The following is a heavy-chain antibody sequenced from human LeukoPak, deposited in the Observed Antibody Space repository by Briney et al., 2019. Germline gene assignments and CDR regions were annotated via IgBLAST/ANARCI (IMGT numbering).Heavy chain of an antibody. J-gene: IGHJ5*02. CDR3: SAVVVPAAGFDP. CDR2: ISSSSSYM. V-gene: IGHV3-21*04. CDR1: GFIFSNYN. D-gene: IGHD2-2*01. Sequence: GGSLRLSCAGSGFIFSNYNMNWVRQAPGKGLEWVSSISSSSSYMYYADSVKGRFSISRDNAKKSMYLQMNSLRAEDTAVYYCSAVVVPAAGFDPWGQGTLVTVSS.